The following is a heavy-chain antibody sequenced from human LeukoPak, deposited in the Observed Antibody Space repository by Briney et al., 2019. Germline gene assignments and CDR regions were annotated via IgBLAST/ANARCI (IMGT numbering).Heavy chain of an antibody. D-gene: IGHD3-22*01. J-gene: IGHJ3*02. CDR3: AREGGEYYYDSSGYPSKAFDI. V-gene: IGHV4-30-4*01. CDR2: IYYSGST. Sequence: PSETLSLTCTVSGGSISSGDYYWSWIRQPPGKGQEWIGYIYYSGSTYYNPSLKSRVTISVDTSKNQFSLKLSSVTAADTAVYYCAREGGEYYYDSSGYPSKAFDIWGQGTMVTVSS. CDR1: GGSISSGDYY.